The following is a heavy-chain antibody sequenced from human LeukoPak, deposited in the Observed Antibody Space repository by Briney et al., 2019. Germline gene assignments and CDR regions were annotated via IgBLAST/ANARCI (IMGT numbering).Heavy chain of an antibody. J-gene: IGHJ5*02. Sequence: SVKDSCKAPGGTFSSYAISWLRQAPRQGLEWMGGIIPIFGTANYAQKFEGRVTIPTDESTSTAYMELSSLRSEDTAVYYCASHYYDSSGYYRYNWFDPWGQGTLVTVSS. CDR3: ASHYYDSSGYYRYNWFDP. CDR1: GGTFSSYA. CDR2: IIPIFGTA. V-gene: IGHV1-69*05. D-gene: IGHD3-22*01.